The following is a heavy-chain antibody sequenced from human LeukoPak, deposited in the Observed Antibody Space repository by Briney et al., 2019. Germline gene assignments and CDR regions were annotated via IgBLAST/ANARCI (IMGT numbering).Heavy chain of an antibody. D-gene: IGHD3-3*01. Sequence: GGSLRLSCTASGFTFGDYAMSWVRQAPGKGLEWVGFIRSKAYGGTTEYAASVKGRFTISRDDSKSIAYLQMNSLKTEDTAVYYCTRDVYYDFWSGYDGFDYWGQGTLVTVSS. V-gene: IGHV3-49*04. CDR2: IRSKAYGGTT. CDR1: GFTFGDYA. CDR3: TRDVYYDFWSGYDGFDY. J-gene: IGHJ4*02.